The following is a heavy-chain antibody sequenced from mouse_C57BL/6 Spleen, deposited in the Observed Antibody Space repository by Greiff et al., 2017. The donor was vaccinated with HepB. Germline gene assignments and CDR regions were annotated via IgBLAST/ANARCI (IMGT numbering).Heavy chain of an antibody. CDR2: IYPGDGDT. V-gene: IGHV1-82*01. D-gene: IGHD2-5*01. CDR1: GYAFSSSW. Sequence: VQLQQSGPELVKPGASVKISCKASGYAFSSSWMNWVKRRPGKGLEWIGRIYPGDGDTNYNGKFKGKATLTADKSSSTAYMQLSSLTSEDSAVYFCARGAPDSNYGGGAMDYWGQGTSVTVSS. CDR3: ARGAPDSNYGGGAMDY. J-gene: IGHJ4*01.